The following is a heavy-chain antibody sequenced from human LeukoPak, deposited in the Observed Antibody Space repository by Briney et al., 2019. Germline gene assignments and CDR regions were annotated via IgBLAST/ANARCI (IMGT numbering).Heavy chain of an antibody. D-gene: IGHD2-2*01. Sequence: SETMSLTCTVSGGSISSGDYYCSWIRQPPGKGLEGIGYIYYSESTYYNPSPKSRVTISVDTSKNQFSLKLSSVTAADTAVYYCAREASVVPAASRYYFDYWGQGTLVTVSS. CDR2: IYYSEST. CDR1: GGSISSGDYY. V-gene: IGHV4-30-4*08. J-gene: IGHJ4*02. CDR3: AREASVVPAASRYYFDY.